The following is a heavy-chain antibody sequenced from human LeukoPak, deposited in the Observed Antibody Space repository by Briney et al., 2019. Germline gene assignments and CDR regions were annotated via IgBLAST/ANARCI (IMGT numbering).Heavy chain of an antibody. D-gene: IGHD2-15*01. CDR3: ARGGRSGYCSGGSCYLDY. CDR2: IYSGGST. V-gene: IGHV3-66*01. CDR1: GFTFSNYW. Sequence: GGSLRLSCAASGFTFSNYWMHWVRQAPGKGLEWVSVIYSGGSTYYADSVKGRFTISRDNSKNTLYLQMNSLRAEDTAVYYCARGGRSGYCSGGSCYLDYWGQGTLVTVSS. J-gene: IGHJ4*02.